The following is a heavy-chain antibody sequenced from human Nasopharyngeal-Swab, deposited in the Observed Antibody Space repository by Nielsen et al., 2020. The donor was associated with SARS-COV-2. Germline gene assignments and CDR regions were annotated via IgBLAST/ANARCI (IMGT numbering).Heavy chain of an antibody. Sequence: RQRPGKGLEWVSSISSSSSYIYYADSVKGRFTISRDNAKNSLYLQMNSLRAEDTAVYYCARGRAMIVVVDPYGMDVWGQGTTVTVSS. D-gene: IGHD3-22*01. CDR2: ISSSSSYI. CDR3: ARGRAMIVVVDPYGMDV. V-gene: IGHV3-21*01. J-gene: IGHJ6*02.